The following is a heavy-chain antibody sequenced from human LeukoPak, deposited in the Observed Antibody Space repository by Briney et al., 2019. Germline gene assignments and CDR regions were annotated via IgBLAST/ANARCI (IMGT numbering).Heavy chain of an antibody. CDR2: INPNSGGT. V-gene: IGHV1-2*02. J-gene: IGHJ4*02. CDR1: GYTFTDYY. CDR3: ARDGDDYVWGSYRPYFDY. D-gene: IGHD3-16*02. Sequence: ASVKVSCKTSGYTFTDYYMHWVRQAPGQGLEWMGWINPNSGGTNYAQKFQGRVTMTRDTSISTAYMELSSLRSDDTAVYYCARDGDDYVWGSYRPYFDYWGQGTLVTVSS.